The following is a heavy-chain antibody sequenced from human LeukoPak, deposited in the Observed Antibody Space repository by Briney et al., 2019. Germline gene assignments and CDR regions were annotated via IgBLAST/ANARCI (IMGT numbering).Heavy chain of an antibody. CDR2: ISYDGSNK. CDR1: GFTFSSYA. Sequence: PGGSLRLSCAASGFTFSSYAMHWVRQAPGKGLEWVAVISYDGSNKYYADSVKGRFTISRDNAKNSLYLQMNSLRAEDTALYYCAKVLVPRTTVTTDDAFDIWGQGTMVTVSS. D-gene: IGHD4-17*01. CDR3: AKVLVPRTTVTTDDAFDI. V-gene: IGHV3-30-3*01. J-gene: IGHJ3*02.